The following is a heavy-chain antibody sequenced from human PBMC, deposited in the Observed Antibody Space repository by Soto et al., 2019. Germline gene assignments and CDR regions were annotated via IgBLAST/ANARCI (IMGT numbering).Heavy chain of an antibody. V-gene: IGHV3-30-3*01. CDR1: GFTFSNYA. CDR3: ARRPVTYYFDY. J-gene: IGHJ4*02. D-gene: IGHD4-17*01. Sequence: ESGGDVVQPGRSLRLSCAASGFTFSNYAMHWVRQAPGKGLEWVAVISYDGSNTYYADSVKGRFTISRDNSKNTLYLQMDSLRAEDTAVYFCARRPVTYYFDYWGQGTLVTVSS. CDR2: ISYDGSNT.